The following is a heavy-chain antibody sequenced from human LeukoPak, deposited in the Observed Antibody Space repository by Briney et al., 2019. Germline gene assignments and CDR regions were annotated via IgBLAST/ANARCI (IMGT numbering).Heavy chain of an antibody. V-gene: IGHV1-46*01. CDR2: INPSGGST. J-gene: IGHJ4*02. CDR1: GYTFTSYY. D-gene: IGHD4-17*01. Sequence: ASVKVSCKASGYTFTSYYMHWVRQATGQGLEWMGIINPSGGSTSYAQKFQGRVTMTRDTSTSTVYMELSSLRSEDTAVYYCARDKTTTVTTHHFDYWGQGTLVTVSS. CDR3: ARDKTTTVTTHHFDY.